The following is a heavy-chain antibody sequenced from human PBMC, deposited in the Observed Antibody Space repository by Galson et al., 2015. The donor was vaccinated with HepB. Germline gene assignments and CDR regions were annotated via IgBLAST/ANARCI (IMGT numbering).Heavy chain of an antibody. CDR1: GYTFPSYG. CDR2: ISAYNGNT. Sequence: CKASGYTFPSYGISWVRQAPGQGLEWMGWISAYNGNTNYAQKLQGRVTMTTDTSTSTAYMELRSLRSDDTAVYYCARYGLGYYYDSSGYSTDYWGQGTLVTVSS. J-gene: IGHJ4*02. CDR3: ARYGLGYYYDSSGYSTDY. D-gene: IGHD3-22*01. V-gene: IGHV1-18*01.